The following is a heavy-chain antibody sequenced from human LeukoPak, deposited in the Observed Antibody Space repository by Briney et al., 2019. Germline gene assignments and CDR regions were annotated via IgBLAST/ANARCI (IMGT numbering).Heavy chain of an antibody. CDR2: ISGSGGST. CDR1: GFTFSSYA. Sequence: GGSLRLSCAASGFTFSSYAMSWVRQAPGKGLEWVSAISGSGGSTYYADSVKGRFTISRDNSKNTLYLQMNSLRAVDTAVYYCAKGGLRYFDWSEGYYFDYWGQGTLVTVSS. J-gene: IGHJ4*02. V-gene: IGHV3-23*01. D-gene: IGHD3-9*01. CDR3: AKGGLRYFDWSEGYYFDY.